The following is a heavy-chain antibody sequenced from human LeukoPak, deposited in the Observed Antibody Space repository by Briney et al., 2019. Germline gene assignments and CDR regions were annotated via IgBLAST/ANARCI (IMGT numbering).Heavy chain of an antibody. CDR3: ARVGRILLWFGELSDWFDP. CDR1: GGSIGSGDYY. V-gene: IGHV4-30-4*01. D-gene: IGHD3-10*01. J-gene: IGHJ5*02. Sequence: SETLSLTCTVSGGSIGSGDYYWSWIRQPPGKGLEWIGYIYYSGSTYYNPSLKSRVTISVDTSKNQFSLKLSSVTAADTAVYYCARVGRILLWFGELSDWFDPWGQGTLVTVSS. CDR2: IYYSGST.